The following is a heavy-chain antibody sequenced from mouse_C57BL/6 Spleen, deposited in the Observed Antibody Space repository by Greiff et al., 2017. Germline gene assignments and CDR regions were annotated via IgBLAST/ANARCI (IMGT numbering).Heavy chain of an antibody. CDR3: ANYYGSKRGFAY. Sequence: QVHVKQSGAELVKPGASVKISCKASGYAFSSYWMNWVKQRPGKGLEWIGQIYPGDGDTNYNGKFKGKATLTADKSSSTAYMQLSSLTSEDSAVYFCANYYGSKRGFAYWGQGTLVTVSA. V-gene: IGHV1-80*01. CDR1: GYAFSSYW. D-gene: IGHD1-1*01. CDR2: IYPGDGDT. J-gene: IGHJ3*01.